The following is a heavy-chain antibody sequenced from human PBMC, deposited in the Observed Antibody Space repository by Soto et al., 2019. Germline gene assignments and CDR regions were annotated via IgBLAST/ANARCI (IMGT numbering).Heavy chain of an antibody. CDR2: IRGSGDST. Sequence: EVRLSESGGGLVQPGGSLRLSCAASEFTFSRYAMIWVRQAPGKGLEWVSTIRGSGDSTFYADSVKGRFTVSRDNSENTLYLQMNGLSTEDTAFYYGAKDQGDASNTFDLWGQGTRVTVSS. J-gene: IGHJ4*02. D-gene: IGHD1-26*01. CDR1: EFTFSRYA. CDR3: AKDQGDASNTFDL. V-gene: IGHV3-23*01.